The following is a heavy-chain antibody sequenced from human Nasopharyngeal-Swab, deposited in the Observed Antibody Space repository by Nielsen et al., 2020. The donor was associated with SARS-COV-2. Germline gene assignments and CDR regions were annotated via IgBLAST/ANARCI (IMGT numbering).Heavy chain of an antibody. CDR2: IYPGYSGT. J-gene: IGHJ5*02. CDR3: ARGVGMGDKNWFDP. V-gene: IGHV5-51*01. D-gene: IGHD3-3*01. Sequence: GESLKISCKGSGSNFASYWIGWVRQMPGKGMEWMGIIYPGYSGTRYSPSFQGQVTISADTSISTAYLQWSSLKASDTAVYYCARGVGMGDKNWFDPWGQGTLVTVSS. CDR1: GSNFASYW.